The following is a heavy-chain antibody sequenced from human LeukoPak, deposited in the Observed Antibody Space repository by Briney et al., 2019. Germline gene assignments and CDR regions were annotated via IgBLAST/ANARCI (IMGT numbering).Heavy chain of an antibody. CDR3: ANRNELLDY. D-gene: IGHD1-7*01. V-gene: IGHV3-23*01. CDR2: ISGSGGST. CDR1: GFTFSNYA. Sequence: GGSLRLSCAASGFTFSNYAKNWVRQAPGKGLEWVSAISGSGGSTYYADSVKGRFTISRDNSKNTLYLQMNSLRAEDTAVYYCANRNELLDYWGQGTLVTVSS. J-gene: IGHJ4*02.